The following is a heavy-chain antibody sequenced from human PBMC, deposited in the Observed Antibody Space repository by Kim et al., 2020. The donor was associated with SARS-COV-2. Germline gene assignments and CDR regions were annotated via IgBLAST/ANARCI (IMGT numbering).Heavy chain of an antibody. Sequence: TKDAERFRGRVTMTRDTSISTVYMELSRLKSDDTAVYDCARGANTLSAFDLWGQGTMVTVSS. CDR3: ARGANTLSAFDL. CDR2: T. V-gene: IGHV1-2*02. J-gene: IGHJ3*01.